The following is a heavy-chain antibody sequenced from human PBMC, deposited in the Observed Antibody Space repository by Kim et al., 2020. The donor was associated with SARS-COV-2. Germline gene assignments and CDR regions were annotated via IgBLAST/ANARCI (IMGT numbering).Heavy chain of an antibody. D-gene: IGHD1-1*01. CDR2: IGGSGCT. Sequence: GGSLRLSCAASGFTFSNYCMDWVRQAPGKGMEWVSGIGGSGCTFDSDYVVKRCITFTDNTANTLLLLKINRRAADTATYYCCTETGGSNWNVDHGYWG. J-gene: IGHJ4*01. CDR1: GFTFSNYC. V-gene: IGHV3-23*01. CDR3: CTETGGSNWNVDHGY.